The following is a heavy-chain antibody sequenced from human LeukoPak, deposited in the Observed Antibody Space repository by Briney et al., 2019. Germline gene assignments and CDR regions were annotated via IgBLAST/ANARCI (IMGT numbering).Heavy chain of an antibody. J-gene: IGHJ5*02. V-gene: IGHV4-39*01. CDR3: AGHDYSNLYNWFDP. D-gene: IGHD4-4*01. Sequence: PSETLSLTCTVSGGSISSSSYYWGWIRQPPGKGLEWIGSIYYSGSTYYNPSLKSRVTISVDASKNQFSLKLSSVTAADTAAYYCAGHDYSNLYNWFDPWGQGTLVTVSS. CDR2: IYYSGST. CDR1: GGSISSSSYY.